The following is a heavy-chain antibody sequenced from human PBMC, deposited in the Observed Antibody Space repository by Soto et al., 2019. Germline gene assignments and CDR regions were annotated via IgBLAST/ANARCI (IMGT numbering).Heavy chain of an antibody. V-gene: IGHV1-3*01. J-gene: IGHJ4*02. Sequence: QVHLGQSGAEVKKPGASVKVSCKTSGYTFTNNVIHWVRQAPGQRLEWMGWVNAGNDNTKWSREFQGRLTLTKDTSATTAYMELTSLTSEDTAIYFCAREVPYGYSRFDYWGQATLVTVSS. CDR3: AREVPYGYSRFDY. CDR2: VNAGNDNT. CDR1: GYTFTNNV. D-gene: IGHD5-18*01.